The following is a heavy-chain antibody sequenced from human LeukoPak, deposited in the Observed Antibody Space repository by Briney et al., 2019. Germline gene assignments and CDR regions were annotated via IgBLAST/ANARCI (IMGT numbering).Heavy chain of an antibody. CDR1: GGSISSGGYY. CDR3: ARVLRIAVDGKDGWFDP. J-gene: IGHJ5*02. Sequence: SQTLSLICTVSGGSISSGGYYWSWIRQHPGKGLEWIGYIYYSGSTYYNPSLKSRVTISVDTSKNQFSLKLSSVTAADTAVYYCARVLRIAVDGKDGWFDPWGQGTLVTVPS. CDR2: IYYSGST. V-gene: IGHV4-31*03. D-gene: IGHD6-19*01.